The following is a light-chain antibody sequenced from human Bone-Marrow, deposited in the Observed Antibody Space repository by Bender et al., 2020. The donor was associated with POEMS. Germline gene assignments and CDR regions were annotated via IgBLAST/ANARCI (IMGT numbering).Light chain of an antibody. J-gene: IGLJ2*01. CDR3: QSSDNSVSQVL. V-gene: IGLV3-25*03. CDR2: KDR. Sequence: SYELTQPPSVSVSPGQTARIPCSGDALPKQYAYWYQQKPGQAPVLVIYKDRERPSGIAERFSGSSSGTTFTLTISGVQPEDEADYYCQSSDNSVSQVLFGGGTKLTVL. CDR1: ALPKQY.